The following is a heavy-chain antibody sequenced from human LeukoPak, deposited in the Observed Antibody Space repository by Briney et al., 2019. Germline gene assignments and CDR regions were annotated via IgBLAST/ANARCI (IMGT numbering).Heavy chain of an antibody. CDR3: AKTPSVSLYYDFWSGGDDY. Sequence: GGSLRLSCAASGFTFSSYGMHWVRQAPGKGLEWVAFIRYDGSNKYYADSVKGRFTISRDNSKNTLYLQMNRLRAEDTAVYDCAKTPSVSLYYDFWSGGDDYWGQGTLVTVSS. CDR1: GFTFSSYG. CDR2: IRYDGSNK. J-gene: IGHJ4*02. D-gene: IGHD3-3*01. V-gene: IGHV3-30*02.